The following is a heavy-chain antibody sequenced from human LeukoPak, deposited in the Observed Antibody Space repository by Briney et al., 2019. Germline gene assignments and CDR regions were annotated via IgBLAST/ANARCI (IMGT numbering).Heavy chain of an antibody. J-gene: IGHJ4*02. CDR2: INSDGSTT. V-gene: IGHV3-74*01. CDR3: ARHPGGSYPYYFDY. Sequence: GGSLRLSCAASGLTLSSYWMHWVRQIPGKGLVWVSRINSDGSTTTYADSVKGRFTNSRDSAKNTLYLQMNSLRADDTAVYYCARHPGGSYPYYFDYWGQGTLVTVSS. CDR1: GLTLSSYW. D-gene: IGHD1-26*01.